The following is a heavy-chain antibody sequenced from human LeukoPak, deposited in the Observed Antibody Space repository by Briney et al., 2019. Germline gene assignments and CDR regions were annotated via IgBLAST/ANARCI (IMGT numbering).Heavy chain of an antibody. D-gene: IGHD1-26*01. CDR1: GYTFTGYY. Sequence: ASVKVSCKASGYTFTGYYMHWVRQAPGQGLEWMGWINPNSGGTNYAQKFQGRVTMTRDTSISTAYMELSRLRSDDTAVYYCARDVPIVEDNEDYFDYWGQGTLVTVSS. CDR3: ARDVPIVEDNEDYFDY. J-gene: IGHJ4*02. V-gene: IGHV1-2*02. CDR2: INPNSGGT.